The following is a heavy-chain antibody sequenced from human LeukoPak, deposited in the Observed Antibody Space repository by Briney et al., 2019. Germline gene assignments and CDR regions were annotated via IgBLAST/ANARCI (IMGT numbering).Heavy chain of an antibody. CDR2: IKPRDGAT. CDR1: GYNFTGHY. J-gene: IGHJ4*02. Sequence: GASVKVSCKASGYNFTGHYKHWVRQAPGQGLEWMGWIKPRDGATSYAQNFQGRVTMTRDASISTAYMELRNLRSDDTAVYYCASPPLSSAMYYAHWGQGTLVTVSS. CDR3: ASPPLSSAMYYAH. D-gene: IGHD2-8*01. V-gene: IGHV1-2*02.